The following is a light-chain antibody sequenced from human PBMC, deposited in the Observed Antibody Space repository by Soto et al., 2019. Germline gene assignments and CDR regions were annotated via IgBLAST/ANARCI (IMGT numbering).Light chain of an antibody. V-gene: IGKV3-20*01. CDR3: QQYGSSPYT. Sequence: EVVLTQSPGTLSLSPGERATLSCRASQRTYLAWYQQKPGQAPRLLIFGASSRATGIPDRFSGSGSGTDFTLTINRLEPEDFAVYYCQQYGSSPYTFGQGTKLEIK. J-gene: IGKJ2*01. CDR2: GAS. CDR1: QRTY.